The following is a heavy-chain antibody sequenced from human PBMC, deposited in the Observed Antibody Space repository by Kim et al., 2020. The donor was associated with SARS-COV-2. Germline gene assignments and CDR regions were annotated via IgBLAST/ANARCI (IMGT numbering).Heavy chain of an antibody. J-gene: IGHJ4*02. Sequence: SETLSLTCTVSGASISRSSNYWGWIRQPPGKGLEWIGSINYSGNTYYNPSLKGRVTISVDTSKNQFSLKMRSVTAADTAVYYCARLVSENSAVEYWGQGTLVTVSS. CDR2: INYSGNT. CDR1: GASISRSSNY. CDR3: ARLVSENSAVEY. V-gene: IGHV4-39*01.